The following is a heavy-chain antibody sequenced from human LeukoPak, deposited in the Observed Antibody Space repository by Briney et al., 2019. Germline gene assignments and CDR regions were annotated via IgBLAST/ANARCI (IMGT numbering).Heavy chain of an antibody. CDR2: LHSNGAFT. J-gene: IGHJ4*01. CDR1: GFTLSNYW. D-gene: IGHD2-21*02. V-gene: IGHV3-74*01. Sequence: GGSLRLSCSASGFTLSNYWMHWVRQAPGKGLVWVARLHSNGAFTTYADSVKGRFTISRDTAKNTLYLQMNSLRVEDTAVYYCARFVVVAAGDYWGQGTLVTVSS. CDR3: ARFVVVAAGDY.